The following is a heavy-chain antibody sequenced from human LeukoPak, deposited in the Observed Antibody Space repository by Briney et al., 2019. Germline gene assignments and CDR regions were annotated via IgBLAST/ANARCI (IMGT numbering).Heavy chain of an antibody. CDR3: ARATRVAAAIKPRSYYYYMDV. D-gene: IGHD6-13*01. CDR1: GYTFTSYD. CDR2: MNPNSGNT. Sequence: ASVKVSCKASGYTFTSYDINWVRQATGQGLEWMGWMNPNSGNTGYAQKFRGRVTMTRNTSISTAYMELSSLRSEDTAVYYCARATRVAAAIKPRSYYYYMDVWGKGTTVTVSS. V-gene: IGHV1-8*01. J-gene: IGHJ6*03.